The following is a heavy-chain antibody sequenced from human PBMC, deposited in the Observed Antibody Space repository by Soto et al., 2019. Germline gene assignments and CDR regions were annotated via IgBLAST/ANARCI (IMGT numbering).Heavy chain of an antibody. V-gene: IGHV4-39*01. CDR2: IYYSGST. D-gene: IGHD6-6*01. CDR3: ARRGSCSSRGYFHY. J-gene: IGHJ4*02. Sequence: QLQLQESGPGLVKPSETLSLTCTVSGGSISSSSYYWGWIRQPPGKGLELIGTIYYSGSTYYNPSLKRRVPLSTETSTDQFSLKRSSVTAADTAVYYCARRGSCSSRGYFHYWGQGTLVTVSS. CDR1: GGSISSSSYY.